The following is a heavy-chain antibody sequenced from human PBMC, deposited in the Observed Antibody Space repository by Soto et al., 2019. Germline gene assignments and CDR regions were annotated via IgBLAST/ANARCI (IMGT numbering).Heavy chain of an antibody. CDR1: GFTFSSYA. Sequence: QVQLVESGGGVVQPGRSLRLSCAASGFTFSSYAMHWVRQAPGKGLEWVAVISDDGSNKYYADSVKGRFTISRDNSKNTLYLQMNSLRAEDTAVYYCARDPATRISGRYDYWGQGTLVTVSS. V-gene: IGHV3-30-3*01. CDR2: ISDDGSNK. D-gene: IGHD1-26*01. J-gene: IGHJ4*02. CDR3: ARDPATRISGRYDY.